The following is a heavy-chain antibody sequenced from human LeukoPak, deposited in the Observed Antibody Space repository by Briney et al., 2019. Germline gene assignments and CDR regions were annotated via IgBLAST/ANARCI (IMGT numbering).Heavy chain of an antibody. CDR3: AIGLTGVSDAFDI. Sequence: PSETLSLTCTVSGVPISSGSYYWSWIRQPAGKGLEWIGRIYTSRSTNYNPSLKSRVTISVDTSKNQFSLKLSSVTAADTVVYYCAIGLTGVSDAFDIWGQGTMVTVSS. D-gene: IGHD1-20*01. CDR2: IYTSRST. V-gene: IGHV4-61*02. J-gene: IGHJ3*02. CDR1: GVPISSGSYY.